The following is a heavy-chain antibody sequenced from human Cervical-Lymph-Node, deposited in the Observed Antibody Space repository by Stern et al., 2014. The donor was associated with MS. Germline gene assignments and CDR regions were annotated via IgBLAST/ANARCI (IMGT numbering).Heavy chain of an antibody. Sequence: VQLVQSGAEVKKPGPSVKVSCKASGGTFSNYGISWVRQAPGQGLVWMGGIIPIFGTANYAQKFQGRVTITADESTSTAYMELSSLRSEDTAVYYCAREFNYDTSGYYFYYWGQGTLVTVSS. D-gene: IGHD3-22*01. CDR1: GGTFSNYG. J-gene: IGHJ4*02. CDR2: IIPIFGTA. V-gene: IGHV1-69*01. CDR3: AREFNYDTSGYYFYY.